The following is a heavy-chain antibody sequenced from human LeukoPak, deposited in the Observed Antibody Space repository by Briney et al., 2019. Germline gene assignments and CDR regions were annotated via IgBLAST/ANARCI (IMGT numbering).Heavy chain of an antibody. J-gene: IGHJ3*02. V-gene: IGHV4-38-2*02. CDR3: AIRYDAFDI. CDR2: IYHSGST. Sequence: SETLSPTCTVSGYSISSGYYWGWIRQPPGKGLEWIGSIYHSGSTYYNPSLKSRVTISVDTSKNQFSLKLSSVTAADTAVYYCAIRYDAFDIWGQGTMVTVSS. CDR1: GYSISSGYY.